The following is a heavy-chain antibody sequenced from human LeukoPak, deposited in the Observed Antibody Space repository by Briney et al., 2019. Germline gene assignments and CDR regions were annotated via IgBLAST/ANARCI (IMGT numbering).Heavy chain of an antibody. Sequence: SETLSLTCTVSGGSISSSSYYWSWIRQPPGKGLEWIGEINHSGSTNYNPSLKSRVTISVDTSKNQFSLKLSSVTAADTAVYYCARGEIVLMVYAARGAFGYWGQGTLVTVSS. CDR3: ARGEIVLMVYAARGAFGY. V-gene: IGHV4-39*07. D-gene: IGHD2-8*01. J-gene: IGHJ4*02. CDR1: GGSISSSSYY. CDR2: INHSGST.